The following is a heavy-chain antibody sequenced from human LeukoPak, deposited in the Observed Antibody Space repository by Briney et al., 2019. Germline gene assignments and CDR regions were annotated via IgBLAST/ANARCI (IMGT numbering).Heavy chain of an antibody. Sequence: GASVKVSCKASGYTFTSYDINWVRQATGQGLEWMGWMNPNSGNTGYAQKFQGRVTMTRNTSISTAYMELSSLRSEDTAVYYCARGSLYGSGSPYYFDYWGQGTLVTVSS. J-gene: IGHJ4*02. D-gene: IGHD3-10*01. CDR3: ARGSLYGSGSPYYFDY. V-gene: IGHV1-8*01. CDR2: MNPNSGNT. CDR1: GYTFTSYD.